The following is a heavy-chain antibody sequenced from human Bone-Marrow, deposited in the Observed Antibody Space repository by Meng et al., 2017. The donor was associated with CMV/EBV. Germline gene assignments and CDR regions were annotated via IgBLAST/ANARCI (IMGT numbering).Heavy chain of an antibody. J-gene: IGHJ5*02. CDR3: ARGLYDFRFDP. V-gene: IGHV4-59*01. Sequence: SETLSLTCTVPGGSISSYYWSWIRQPPGKGLEWIGYIYYSGSTNYNPPLKSRVTISVDTSKNQFSLKLSSVTAADTAVYYCARGLYDFRFDPWGQGTLVTVSS. CDR2: IYYSGST. D-gene: IGHD3-3*01. CDR1: GGSISSYY.